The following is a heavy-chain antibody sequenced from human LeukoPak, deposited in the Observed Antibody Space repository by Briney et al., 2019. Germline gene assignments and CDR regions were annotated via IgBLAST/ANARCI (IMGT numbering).Heavy chain of an antibody. D-gene: IGHD6-13*01. CDR3: ARGKESSSWYFATRYFDY. V-gene: IGHV4-34*01. CDR1: GGSFSGYY. CDR2: INHSGST. J-gene: IGHJ4*02. Sequence: SQTLSLTCAVYGGSFSGYYWSWIRQPPGKGLEWIGEINHSGSTNYNPSLKSRVTISVDTSKNQFSLKLSSVTAADTAVYYCARGKESSSWYFATRYFDYWGQGTLVTVSS.